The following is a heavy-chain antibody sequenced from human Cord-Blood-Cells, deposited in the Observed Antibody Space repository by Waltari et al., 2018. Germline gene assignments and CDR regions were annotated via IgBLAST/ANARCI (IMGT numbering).Heavy chain of an antibody. CDR3: ARGGAVGATLAEYFQH. V-gene: IGHV1-69*04. D-gene: IGHD1-26*01. CDR2: IIPILGIA. Sequence: QVQLVQSGAEVKKPGSSVKVSCKASGGTFSSYAISWVRQAPGQGLEWMGGIIPILGIANYAQKFQGRVTITADESTSTAYMGLGSLRAEDTAVYYCARGGAVGATLAEYFQHWGQGTLVTVSS. J-gene: IGHJ1*01. CDR1: GGTFSSYA.